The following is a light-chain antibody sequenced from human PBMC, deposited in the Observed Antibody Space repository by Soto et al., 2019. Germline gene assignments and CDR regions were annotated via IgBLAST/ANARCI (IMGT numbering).Light chain of an antibody. Sequence: DIEMTQSPSSLVASVGDRVTITCRASQTINKYLNWYQQKPGKAPKLLIYAASTLHAGVPSRFSGSGYGTDFTLSISSLQPEDSAVYFCHQSFRTPQKHSFGQGTNLQMK. CDR1: QTINKY. V-gene: IGKV1-39*01. CDR2: AAS. CDR3: HQSFRTPQKHS. J-gene: IGKJ2*03.